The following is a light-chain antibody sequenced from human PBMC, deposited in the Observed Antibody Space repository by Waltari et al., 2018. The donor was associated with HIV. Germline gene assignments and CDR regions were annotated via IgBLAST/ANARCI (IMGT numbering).Light chain of an antibody. V-gene: IGKV4-1*01. J-gene: IGKJ4*01. CDR2: WAS. CDR3: QQYYGLPLT. CDR1: QSVFYNSTIKNY. Sequence: DIVMTQSPESLAVSLGEGATTNCKSSQSVFYNSTIKNYLAWFQHKLGQPPKLLIYWASTRESGVPDRFSGRGSATDFTLTINNLQAEDVAVYYCQQYYGLPLTFGGGTKVQIK.